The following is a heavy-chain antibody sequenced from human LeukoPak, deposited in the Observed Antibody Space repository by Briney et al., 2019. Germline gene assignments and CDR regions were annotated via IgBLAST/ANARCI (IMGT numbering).Heavy chain of an antibody. CDR1: GYTFTSYD. CDR3: ARALPRVGATVLGNY. Sequence: GASVKVSCKASGYTFTSYDINWVRQATGQGLEWMGWMNPNSGNIGYAQKFQGRVTMTRNTSISTAYMELSSLRSEDTAVYYCARALPRVGATVLGNYWGQGTLVTVSS. J-gene: IGHJ4*02. V-gene: IGHV1-8*01. CDR2: MNPNSGNI. D-gene: IGHD1-26*01.